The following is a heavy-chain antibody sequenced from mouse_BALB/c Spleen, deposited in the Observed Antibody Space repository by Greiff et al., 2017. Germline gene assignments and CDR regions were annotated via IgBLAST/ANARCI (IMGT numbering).Heavy chain of an antibody. CDR3: AREGYGSSDYAMDY. V-gene: IGHV5-9-4*01. J-gene: IGHJ4*01. CDR1: GFTFSSYA. D-gene: IGHD1-1*01. CDR2: ISSGGSYT. Sequence: EVKLQESGGGLVKPGGSLKLSCAASGFTFSSYAMSWVRQSPEKRLEWVAEISSGGSYTYYPDTVTGRFTISRDNAKNTLYLEMSSLRSEDTAMYYCAREGYGSSDYAMDYWGQGTSVTVSS.